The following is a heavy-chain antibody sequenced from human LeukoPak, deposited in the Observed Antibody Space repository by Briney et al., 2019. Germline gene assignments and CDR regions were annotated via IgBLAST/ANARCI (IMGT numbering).Heavy chain of an antibody. CDR3: ARELGEALHYFDY. CDR1: GFTFSSYS. Sequence: GGSLRLSCAASGFTFSSYSMNWVRQAPGKGLEWVSSISTSSSYIYYADSVKGRFTISRDNSKSTLYLQMNSLRAEDTALYYCARELGEALHYFDYWGRGSLVTVSS. CDR2: ISTSSSYI. J-gene: IGHJ4*02. D-gene: IGHD2-21*01. V-gene: IGHV3-21*04.